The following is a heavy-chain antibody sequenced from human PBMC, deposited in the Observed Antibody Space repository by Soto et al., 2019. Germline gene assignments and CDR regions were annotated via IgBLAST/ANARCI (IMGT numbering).Heavy chain of an antibody. D-gene: IGHD4-4*01. Sequence: PVKVSCKASGGTFSTYTITWVRQAPGQGLEWMGRIIPIIGIINYAQKFQGRVTISADKFTGTAYMELTGLRSDDTAVYYCAGDPDSHYNDSHASSYPWGQGTLVTVSS. J-gene: IGHJ5*02. CDR1: GGTFSTYT. V-gene: IGHV1-69*04. CDR2: IIPIIGII. CDR3: AGDPDSHYNDSHASSYP.